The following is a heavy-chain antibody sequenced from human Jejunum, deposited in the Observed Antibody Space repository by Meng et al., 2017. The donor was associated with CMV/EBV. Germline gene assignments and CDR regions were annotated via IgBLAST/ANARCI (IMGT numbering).Heavy chain of an antibody. CDR1: GATISAYY. Sequence: CTVAGATISAYYWSWIRQSPGKGLEWIGHIYYDGSPSYNPSLKSRVTISVESSKYQFSLKLNSVTAADTAVYYCARVVGTSRGMGVWGQGTTVTVSS. V-gene: IGHV4-59*01. D-gene: IGHD5-12*01. CDR2: IYYDGSP. J-gene: IGHJ6*02. CDR3: ARVVGTSRGMGV.